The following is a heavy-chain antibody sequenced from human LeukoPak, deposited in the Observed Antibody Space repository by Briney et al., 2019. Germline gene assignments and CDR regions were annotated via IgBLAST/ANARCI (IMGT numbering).Heavy chain of an antibody. D-gene: IGHD4-23*01. J-gene: IGHJ6*02. Sequence: SETLSLTCTVSGGSISSGGYYWSWIRQHPGKGLEWIGYIYYSGSTYYNPSLKSRVTISVDTSKNQSSLKLSSVTAADTAVYYCARDSVAYGMDVWGQGTTVTVSS. CDR2: IYYSGST. CDR1: GGSISSGGYY. CDR3: ARDSVAYGMDV. V-gene: IGHV4-31*03.